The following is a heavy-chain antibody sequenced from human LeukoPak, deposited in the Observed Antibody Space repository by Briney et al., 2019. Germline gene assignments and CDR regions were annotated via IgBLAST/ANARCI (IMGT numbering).Heavy chain of an antibody. CDR1: GGSFSGYY. J-gene: IGHJ3*02. Sequence: PSETLSLTCAVYGGSFSGYYWSWIRQPPGKGLEWIGEINHSGSTNYNPSLKSRVTISVDTSKNQFSLKLSSVTAADTAVYYCARDLGITISHAFDIWGQGTMVTVSS. CDR3: ARDLGITISHAFDI. V-gene: IGHV4-34*01. D-gene: IGHD3-9*01. CDR2: INHSGST.